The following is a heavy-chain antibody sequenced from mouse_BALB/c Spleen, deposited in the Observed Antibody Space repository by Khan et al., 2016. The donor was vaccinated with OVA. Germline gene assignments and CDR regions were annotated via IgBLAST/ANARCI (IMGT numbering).Heavy chain of an antibody. CDR3: ARRFRTAYPLYCYAMDY. Sequence: QIQLVQSGPELKKPGETVKISCKASGYSFTNYGMNWVKQAPGKGLKWMGWINTNTGEPSYAEEFKGRFAFSLETSAGTAYLQINNLKNEDTASYFGARRFRTAYPLYCYAMDYWGQGTSVTVSS. J-gene: IGHJ4*01. D-gene: IGHD1-2*01. CDR1: GYSFTNYG. V-gene: IGHV9-3*02. CDR2: INTNTGEP.